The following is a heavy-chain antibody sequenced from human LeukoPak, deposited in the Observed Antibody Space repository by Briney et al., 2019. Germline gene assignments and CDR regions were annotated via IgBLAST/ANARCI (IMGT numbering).Heavy chain of an antibody. CDR3: AREDIVVVPAARGAFDI. CDR2: VYTSGST. CDR1: GGSISSGSYY. Sequence: SETLSLTCTVSGGSISSGSYYWSWIRQPAGKGLEWIGRVYTSGSTNYNPSLKSRVTISVDTSKNQFSLKLSSVTAADTAVYYCAREDIVVVPAARGAFDIWGQGTMVTVSS. J-gene: IGHJ3*02. D-gene: IGHD2-2*01. V-gene: IGHV4-61*02.